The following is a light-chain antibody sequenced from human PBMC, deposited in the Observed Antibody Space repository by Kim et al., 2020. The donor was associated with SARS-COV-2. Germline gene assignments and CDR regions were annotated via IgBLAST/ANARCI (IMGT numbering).Light chain of an antibody. CDR1: HGISNL. J-gene: IGKJ2*01. CDR2: AAS. V-gene: IGKV1-9*01. Sequence: SASVGDRVTITCRVSHGISNLLAWFQQEPGKAPKSLIFAASTLQNAVPSRFSGSGSGTEFTLTISSLQPEDSATYYCQQLYSYPHTFGQGTKLEIK. CDR3: QQLYSYPHT.